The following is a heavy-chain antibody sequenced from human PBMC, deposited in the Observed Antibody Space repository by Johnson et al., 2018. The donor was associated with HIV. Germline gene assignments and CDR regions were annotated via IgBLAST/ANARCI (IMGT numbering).Heavy chain of an antibody. CDR1: GFTFSGYG. Sequence: QVQLVESGGGVVQPGWSLRLSCAVSGFTFSGYGMHWVRQTPGKGLEWVAFIRHDGNNKYYGESMKGRLIIYRDNSKNMLYLEMQSLTTEDTAVYYCARGHTWPKSGFDFWGQGTIVTVSS. D-gene: IGHD3-3*01. CDR2: IRHDGNNK. J-gene: IGHJ3*01. CDR3: ARGHTWPKSGFDF. V-gene: IGHV3-30*02.